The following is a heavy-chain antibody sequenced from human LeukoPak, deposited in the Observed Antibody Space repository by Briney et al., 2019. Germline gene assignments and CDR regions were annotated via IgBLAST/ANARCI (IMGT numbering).Heavy chain of an antibody. V-gene: IGHV3-7*01. J-gene: IGHJ4*02. CDR2: IKYDGSKE. Sequence: GGSLRLSCAASGFTFSSYWMSWVRQAPGKGLEWVANIKYDGSKENYVDSVKGRFTISRDNAKNSLFLQMNNLRAEDTAIYYCTRTVGYWGQGTLVTVSS. CDR1: GFTFSSYW. D-gene: IGHD3-22*01. CDR3: TRTVGY.